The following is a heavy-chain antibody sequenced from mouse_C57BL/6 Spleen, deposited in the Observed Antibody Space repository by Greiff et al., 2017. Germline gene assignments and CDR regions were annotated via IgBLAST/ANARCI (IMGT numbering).Heavy chain of an antibody. CDR1: GYSITSGYY. CDR2: ISYDGSN. D-gene: IGHD2-1*01. J-gene: IGHJ4*01. V-gene: IGHV3-6*01. CDR3: ARRGNHYWAMDY. Sequence: EVKLQESGPGLVKPSQSLSLTCSVTGYSITSGYYWNWIRQFPGNKLEWMGYISYDGSNNYNPSLKNRISITRDTSKNQFFLKLNSVTTEDTATYYCARRGNHYWAMDYWGQGTSVTVAS.